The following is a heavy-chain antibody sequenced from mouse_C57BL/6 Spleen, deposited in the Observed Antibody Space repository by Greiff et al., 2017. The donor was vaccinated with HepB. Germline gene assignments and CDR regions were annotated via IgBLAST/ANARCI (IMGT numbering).Heavy chain of an antibody. D-gene: IGHD3-2*02. CDR3: ARRGTAQATGIYAMDY. J-gene: IGHJ4*01. Sequence: VQLQQPGAELVMPGASVKLSCKASGYTFTSYWMHWVKQRPGQGLEWIGEIDPSDSYTNYNQKFKGKSTLTVDKSSSTAYMQLSSLTSEDSAVYYCARRGTAQATGIYAMDYWGQGTSVTVSS. CDR1: GYTFTSYW. CDR2: IDPSDSYT. V-gene: IGHV1-69*01.